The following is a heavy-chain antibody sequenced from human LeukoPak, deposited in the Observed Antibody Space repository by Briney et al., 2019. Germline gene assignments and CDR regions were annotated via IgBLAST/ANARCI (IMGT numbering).Heavy chain of an antibody. CDR3: AKIDGDYS. CDR2: ISGSGGGT. D-gene: IGHD4-17*01. Sequence: GGSLRLSCAASGFTFSSYAMSWVRQAPGKGREWVSAISGSGGGTYYADSAKGRFTISRDNSKNMLYLQMNSLRAEDTPVYYCAKIDGDYSSGQGTLVTVSS. CDR1: GFTFSSYA. J-gene: IGHJ4*02. V-gene: IGHV3-23*01.